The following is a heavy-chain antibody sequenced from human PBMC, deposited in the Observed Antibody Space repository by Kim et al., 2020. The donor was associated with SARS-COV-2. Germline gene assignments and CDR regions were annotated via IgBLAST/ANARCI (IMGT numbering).Heavy chain of an antibody. CDR3: ARGAGVVPAANRWGLDY. D-gene: IGHD2-2*01. V-gene: IGHV4-34*01. J-gene: IGHJ4*02. Sequence: SETLSLTCAVYGGSFSGYYWSWIRQPPGKGLEWIGEINHSGSTNYNPSLTSRVTISVDTSKNQFSLKLSSVTAADTAVYYCARGAGVVPAANRWGLDYWGQGTLVTVSS. CDR1: GGSFSGYY. CDR2: INHSGST.